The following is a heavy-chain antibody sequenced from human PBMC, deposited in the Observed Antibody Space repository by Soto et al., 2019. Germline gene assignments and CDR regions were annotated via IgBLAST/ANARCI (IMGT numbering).Heavy chain of an antibody. J-gene: IGHJ4*02. Sequence: QVQLVQSGAEVKKPGASVKVSCKASGYTFTSYGISWVRQAPGQGLEWMGWISAYNGNTNYAQKLQGRVTMTTDTSQSPAYLELRSLRSDDTAVYYCAGTMAGGSYSYFDYWGQGTLVTVSS. CDR3: AGTMAGGSYSYFDY. CDR1: GYTFTSYG. D-gene: IGHD1-26*01. CDR2: ISAYNGNT. V-gene: IGHV1-18*01.